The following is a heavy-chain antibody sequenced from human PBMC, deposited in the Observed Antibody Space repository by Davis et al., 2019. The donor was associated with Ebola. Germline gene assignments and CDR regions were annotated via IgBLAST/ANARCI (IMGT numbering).Heavy chain of an antibody. CDR2: IRYDGSNK. D-gene: IGHD3-3*01. J-gene: IGHJ4*02. CDR3: TGFGVIK. V-gene: IGHV3-30*02. CDR1: GFTFSSYG. Sequence: PGGSLRLSCAASGFTFSSYGMHWVRQAPGKGLEWVAFIRYDGSNKYYADSVKGRFTISRDNSKNTLYLQMNSLRGEDTAVYYCTGFGVIKWGQGTLVTVSS.